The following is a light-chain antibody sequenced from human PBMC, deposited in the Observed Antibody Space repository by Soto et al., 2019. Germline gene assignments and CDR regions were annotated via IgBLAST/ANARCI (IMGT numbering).Light chain of an antibody. CDR2: GAS. J-gene: IGKJ2*01. V-gene: IGKV3D-7*01. CDR1: QSVSSSY. Sequence: EIVMTQSPATLSLSPGERATLSCRASQSVSSSYLSWYQQKPGQAPRLLIYGASTRATGIPARFSGSGSGTDFTLTISSLQPEDFAVYYCQQYGASPIYTFGQGTKLEIK. CDR3: QQYGASPIYT.